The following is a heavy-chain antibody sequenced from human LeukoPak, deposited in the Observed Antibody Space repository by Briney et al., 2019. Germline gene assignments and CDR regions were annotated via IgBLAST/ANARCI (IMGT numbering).Heavy chain of an antibody. D-gene: IGHD3-3*01. V-gene: IGHV4-59*01. CDR2: IYYSGST. J-gene: IGHJ5*02. Sequence: KPSETLSLTCTVSGGSISSYYWSWIRQPPGKGLEWIGYIYYSGSTNYNPSLKSRVTISVDTSKNQFSLKLSSVTAADTAVYYCARGNDFWSGSLDPWGQGTLVTVSS. CDR3: ARGNDFWSGSLDP. CDR1: GGSISSYY.